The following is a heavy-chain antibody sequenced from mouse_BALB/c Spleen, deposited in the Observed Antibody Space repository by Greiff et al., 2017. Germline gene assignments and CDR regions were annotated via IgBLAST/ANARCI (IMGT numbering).Heavy chain of an antibody. CDR2: IRNKANGYTT. D-gene: IGHD2-5*01. Sequence: EVMLVESGGGLVQPGGSLRLSCATSGFNFTDYYMSWVRQPPGKALEWLGFIRNKANGYTTEYSASVKGRFTISRDNSQSILYLQMNTLRAEDSATYYCARSYYSNYWFAYWGQGTLVTVSA. V-gene: IGHV7-3*02. CDR3: ARSYYSNYWFAY. CDR1: GFNFTDYY. J-gene: IGHJ3*01.